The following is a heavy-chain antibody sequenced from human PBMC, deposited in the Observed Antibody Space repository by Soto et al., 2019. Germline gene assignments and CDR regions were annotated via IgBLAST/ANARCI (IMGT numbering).Heavy chain of an antibody. Sequence: DVQLSESGGDLVRPGGPLRFSGTTLGFSFAGFPLPWFRQAPGQGLGWVATIVGSDAKTHYADSVKGRFSISRDTSRNTVYLQMNNLRGDDTAIYYCAKWTYLDFWGQGTRVTVSS. J-gene: IGHJ4*02. CDR3: AKWTYLDF. D-gene: IGHD5-12*01. CDR2: IVGSDAKT. CDR1: GFSFAGFP. V-gene: IGHV3-23*01.